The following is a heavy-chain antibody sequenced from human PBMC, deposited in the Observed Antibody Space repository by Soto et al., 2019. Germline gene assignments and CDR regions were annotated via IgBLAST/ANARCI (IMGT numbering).Heavy chain of an antibody. D-gene: IGHD6-13*01. V-gene: IGHV1-3*01. CDR1: GYTFTSYG. CDR2: INAANGDT. Sequence: ASVKVSCKGSGYTFTSYGIHWVRQAPGQRLEGMGWINAANGDTKYSPKFQGRVTITRDTSASTAYMELSSLRSEDTAVYYCVRRHVSATGIDWFDPWGQGTLAPSPQ. CDR3: VRRHVSATGIDWFDP. J-gene: IGHJ5*02.